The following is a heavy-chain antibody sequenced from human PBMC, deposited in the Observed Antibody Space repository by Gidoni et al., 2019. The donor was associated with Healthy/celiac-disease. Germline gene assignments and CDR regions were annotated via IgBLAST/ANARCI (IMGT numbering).Heavy chain of an antibody. D-gene: IGHD6-19*01. CDR1: GSSFPTYW. CDR3: ARHAAVAGTEY. V-gene: IGHV5-10-1*03. J-gene: IGHJ4*02. CDR2: IDPSDSYT. Sequence: DVQLVQAGAEVTMPGESRRSSCRGSGSSFPTYWISWVRPMPGKGLEWMGRIDPSDSYTNYRPSFQGHVTLSPANSISTAYLQWSSLKASDTAMYYCARHAAVAGTEYWGQGTLVTVSS.